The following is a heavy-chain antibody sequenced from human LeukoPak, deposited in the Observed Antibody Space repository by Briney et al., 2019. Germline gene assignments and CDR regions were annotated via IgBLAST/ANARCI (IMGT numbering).Heavy chain of an antibody. CDR1: GGTFSSYA. CDR2: IIPIFGTA. D-gene: IGHD3-9*01. J-gene: IGHJ4*02. Sequence: SVKVSCKASGGTFSSYAISWVRQAPGQGLERMGGIIPIFGTANYAQKFQGRVTITADESTSTAYMELSSLRSEDTAVYYCARHLYYDILTGYYYFDYWGQGTLVTVSS. V-gene: IGHV1-69*01. CDR3: ARHLYYDILTGYYYFDY.